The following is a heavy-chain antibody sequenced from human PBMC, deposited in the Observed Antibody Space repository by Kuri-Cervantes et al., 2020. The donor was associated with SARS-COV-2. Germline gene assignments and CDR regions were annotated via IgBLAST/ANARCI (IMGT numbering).Heavy chain of an antibody. V-gene: IGHV3-30*18. D-gene: IGHD3-10*01. CDR3: AKPGSLRGIIREDQYGLDV. CDR2: ISHDGRDT. CDR1: EFNFRYYG. J-gene: IGHJ6*02. Sequence: GESLKISCVASEFNFRYYGMYWVRQAPGKGLEWLAVISHDGRDTYHGDSVKGRFTISRDNSKSTLYLQMNSLRPEDTAVYYCAKPGSLRGIIREDQYGLDVWGQGTTVTVSS.